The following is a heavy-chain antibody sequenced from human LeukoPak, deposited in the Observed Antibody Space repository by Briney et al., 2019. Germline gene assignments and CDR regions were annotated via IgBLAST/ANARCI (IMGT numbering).Heavy chain of an antibody. V-gene: IGHV3-23*01. CDR1: GFAFDSHA. CDR3: AREGNYRQDFDY. D-gene: IGHD5-24*01. Sequence: GGSLRLSCAASGFAFDSHAMNWVRRAPGKGLEWVSSITGKGSQTYYADSVKGRLIISRDNSKSTLYLQMNSLRADDTAVYYCAREGNYRQDFDYWGQGTLVTVSS. J-gene: IGHJ4*02. CDR2: ITGKGSQT.